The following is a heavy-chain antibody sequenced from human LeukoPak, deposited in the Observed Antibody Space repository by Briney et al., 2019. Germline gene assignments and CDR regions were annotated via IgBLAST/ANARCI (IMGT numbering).Heavy chain of an antibody. Sequence: GRSLRLSCAASGFTFSSYAMHWVRQAPGKGLEWVAVISYDGSNKYYADSVKGRFTISRDNSKNTLYLQMNSLRAEDTAVYYCARGKAAAGDYFDYWGRGTLVTVSS. CDR1: GFTFSSYA. CDR2: ISYDGSNK. J-gene: IGHJ4*02. CDR3: ARGKAAAGDYFDY. V-gene: IGHV3-30-3*01. D-gene: IGHD6-13*01.